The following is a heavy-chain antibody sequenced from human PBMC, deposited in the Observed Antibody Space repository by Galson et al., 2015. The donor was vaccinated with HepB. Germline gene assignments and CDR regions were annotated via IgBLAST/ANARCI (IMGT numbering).Heavy chain of an antibody. V-gene: IGHV1-2*02. CDR1: GYTFTGYY. Sequence: SVKVSCKASGYTFTGYYMHWVRQAPGQGLEWMGWINPNSGGTNYAQKFQGRVTMTRDTSISTAYMELSRLRSDDTAVYYCARDLMGATPPTQPIDAFDIWGQGTMVTVSS. CDR3: ARDLMGATPPTQPIDAFDI. CDR2: INPNSGGT. D-gene: IGHD1-26*01. J-gene: IGHJ3*02.